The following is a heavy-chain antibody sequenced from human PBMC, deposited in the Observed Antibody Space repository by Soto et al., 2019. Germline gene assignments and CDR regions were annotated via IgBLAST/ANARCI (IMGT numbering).Heavy chain of an antibody. V-gene: IGHV4-59*08. Sequence: SETLSLTCTVSGGSISSYYWSWIRQPPGKGLEWIGYIYYSGSTNYNPSLKSRVTISVDTSKNQFSLKLSSVTAADTAVYYCARFRDCSSTSCYGWFGPWGQGTLVTVSS. CDR1: GGSISSYY. CDR3: ARFRDCSSTSCYGWFGP. D-gene: IGHD2-2*01. J-gene: IGHJ5*02. CDR2: IYYSGST.